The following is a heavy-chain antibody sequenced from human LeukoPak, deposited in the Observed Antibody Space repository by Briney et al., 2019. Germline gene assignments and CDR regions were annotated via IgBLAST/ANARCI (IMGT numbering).Heavy chain of an antibody. CDR1: GFTFSSYA. D-gene: IGHD5-18*01. J-gene: IGHJ4*02. Sequence: GGSLRLSGAASGFTFSSYAMHWVRQAPGKGLDWVAVISYDGSNKYYADSVKGRFTISRDNSKNTLYLQMNSLRAEDTAVYYCAKDSGVDTAMATDYWGQGTLVTVSS. V-gene: IGHV3-30*18. CDR2: ISYDGSNK. CDR3: AKDSGVDTAMATDY.